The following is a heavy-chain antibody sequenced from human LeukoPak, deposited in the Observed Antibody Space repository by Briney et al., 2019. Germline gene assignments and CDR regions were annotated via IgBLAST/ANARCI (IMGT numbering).Heavy chain of an antibody. J-gene: IGHJ4*02. CDR1: GFTFSNYA. Sequence: PGGSLRLSCAASGFTFSNYAMNWVRQAPGKGLEWVSAICGSGPTTYYAGSVKGRFTISRDNSKNTLYLQMDSLTAEDTAVYYCARGLRYCSGGSCFMYWGQGTLVTVSS. CDR2: ICGSGPTT. V-gene: IGHV3-23*01. D-gene: IGHD2-15*01. CDR3: ARGLRYCSGGSCFMY.